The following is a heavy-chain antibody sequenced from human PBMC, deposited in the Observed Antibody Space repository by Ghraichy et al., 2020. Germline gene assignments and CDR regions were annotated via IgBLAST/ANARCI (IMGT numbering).Heavy chain of an antibody. J-gene: IGHJ5*02. D-gene: IGHD2-15*01. CDR2: IYYSGST. CDR3: ARDRYCSGGSCYVNWFDP. Sequence: SETLPLTCTVSGGSISSYYWSWIRQPPGKGLEWIGYIYYSGSTNYNPSLKSRVTISVDTSKNQFSLKLSSVTAADTAVYYCARDRYCSGGSCYVNWFDPWGQGTLVTVSS. CDR1: GGSISSYY. V-gene: IGHV4-59*01.